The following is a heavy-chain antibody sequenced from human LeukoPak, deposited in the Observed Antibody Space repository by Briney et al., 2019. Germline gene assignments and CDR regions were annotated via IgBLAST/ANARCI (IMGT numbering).Heavy chain of an antibody. V-gene: IGHV1-24*01. J-gene: IGHJ3*02. CDR1: GYILTELS. Sequence: GASVKVSCKVSGYILTELSMHWVRQAPGKGLEWMGGFDPEDGETLYAQKLQGRVTMTEDASTDTAYVELSSLSSEDTAMYYCVNEHSGWHAFDIWGQGTMVTVSS. D-gene: IGHD6-19*01. CDR2: FDPEDGET. CDR3: VNEHSGWHAFDI.